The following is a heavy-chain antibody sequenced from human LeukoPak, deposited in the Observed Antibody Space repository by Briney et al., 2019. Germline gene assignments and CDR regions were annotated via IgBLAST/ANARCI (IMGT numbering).Heavy chain of an antibody. V-gene: IGHV4-38-2*02. CDR1: GYSISSGYY. CDR2: IYHSGST. J-gene: IGHJ4*02. Sequence: PSETLSLTCTVSGYSISSGYYWGWIRQPPGKGLEWIGSIYHSGSTYYNPSLKSRVIISVDTSKNQFSLKLSSVTVADTAVYYCARVARSEYFDYWGQGALVTVSS. CDR3: ARVARSEYFDY. D-gene: IGHD5-12*01.